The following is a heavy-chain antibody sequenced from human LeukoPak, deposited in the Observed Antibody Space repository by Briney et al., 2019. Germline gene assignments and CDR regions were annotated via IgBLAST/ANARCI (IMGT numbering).Heavy chain of an antibody. J-gene: IGHJ6*02. CDR2: INPNSGGT. D-gene: IGHD5-18*01. CDR3: ASAMVDYYGMDV. Sequence: ASVKVSCKASGYTFTGYYMHWVRQAPGQGLEWMGWINPNSGGTIYAQKFQGRVTMTRDTSISTAYMELSRLRSDDTAVYYCASAMVDYYGMDVWGQGTTVTVSS. CDR1: GYTFTGYY. V-gene: IGHV1-2*02.